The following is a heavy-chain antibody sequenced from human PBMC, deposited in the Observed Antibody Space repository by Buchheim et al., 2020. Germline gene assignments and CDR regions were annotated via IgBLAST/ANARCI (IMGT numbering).Heavy chain of an antibody. J-gene: IGHJ4*02. Sequence: EVQLVESGGGLVQPGGSLRLSCAASGFTFSSYSMNWVRQAPGKGLEWISLITTTSSTIYYSDSVRGRFTVSRDNAKNSLYLQMNSLRDADTAVYYCAGGRNWGSDYYYDYWGQGTL. CDR1: GFTFSSYS. D-gene: IGHD7-27*01. CDR3: AGGRNWGSDYYYDY. V-gene: IGHV3-48*02. CDR2: ITTTSSTI.